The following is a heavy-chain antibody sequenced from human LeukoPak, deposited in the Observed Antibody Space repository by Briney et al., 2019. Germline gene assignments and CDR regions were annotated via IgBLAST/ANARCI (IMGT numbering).Heavy chain of an antibody. D-gene: IGHD3-22*01. V-gene: IGHV3-23*01. Sequence: GGSLRLSCAASGFTLSSYVMSWVCEAPGEGLEWVSAVSGSGGSTYYADSVKGRFTISRDNSKNTQSLKMNSLRAGDTPVYFCAKDDSGYYPITWGQGTLVTVSS. CDR2: VSGSGGST. CDR3: AKDDSGYYPIT. CDR1: GFTLSSYV. J-gene: IGHJ5*02.